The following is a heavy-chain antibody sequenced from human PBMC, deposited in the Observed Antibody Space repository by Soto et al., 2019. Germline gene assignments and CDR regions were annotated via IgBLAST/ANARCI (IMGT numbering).Heavy chain of an antibody. CDR2: ISPILGIT. J-gene: IGHJ5*02. CDR3: ARYKCWFDP. V-gene: IGHV1-69*02. CDR1: GDTFSSYT. Sequence: QVQLVQSGAEVKKPGSSVKVSCKASGDTFSSYTFSWVRQAPGQGLEWMGRISPILGITNYAQKFQGRVTITADTSTSTAYMEVSSLRSEDAAVYYCARYKCWFDPWGQGTRVTVSS. D-gene: IGHD1-1*01.